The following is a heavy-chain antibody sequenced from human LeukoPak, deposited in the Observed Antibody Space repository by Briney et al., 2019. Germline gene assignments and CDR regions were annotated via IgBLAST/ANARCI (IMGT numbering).Heavy chain of an antibody. CDR2: IHYSGST. D-gene: IGHD1-26*01. CDR3: ARQTLVGASAPSDY. J-gene: IGHJ4*02. V-gene: IGHV4-39*01. Sequence: SETLSLTCTVSGGSISISNYWGWIRQPPGQGLEWIGIIHYSGSTYYNSSLKSRVTISVDTSKNQVSPKVSSVTATDTAVYYCARQTLVGASAPSDYWGQGTLVTVSS. CDR1: GGSISISNY.